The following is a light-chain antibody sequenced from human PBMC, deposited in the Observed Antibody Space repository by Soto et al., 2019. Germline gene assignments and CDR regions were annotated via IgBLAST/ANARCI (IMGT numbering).Light chain of an antibody. V-gene: IGKV3D-15*01. J-gene: IGKJ4*01. CDR1: QSVSSN. CDR2: GAS. CDR3: QQYNNWPLT. Sequence: EIVLTQSPGTLSLSPGERATLYCRASQSVSSNYLARYQQKPGQAPRLLIYGASTRATGIPARFSGSGSGTEFTLTIGSLQSEDFAVYYCQQYNNWPLTFGGGTKVDIK.